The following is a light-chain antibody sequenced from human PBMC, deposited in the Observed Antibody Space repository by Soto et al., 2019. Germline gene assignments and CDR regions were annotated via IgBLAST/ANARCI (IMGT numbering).Light chain of an antibody. CDR3: QQYGSLRM. J-gene: IGKJ1*01. Sequence: DIQMTQSPSTLSASVGGRVTITCRASQSINNWLAWYQQKPGKAPKLLMYDASTLEIGVPSRFSGSGSGTEFTLTISSLQPDDFATYYCQQYGSLRMFGQGTKVDIK. V-gene: IGKV1-5*01. CDR1: QSINNW. CDR2: DAS.